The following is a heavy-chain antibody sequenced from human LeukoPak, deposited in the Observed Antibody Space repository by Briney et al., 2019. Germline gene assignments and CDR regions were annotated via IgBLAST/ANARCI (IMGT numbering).Heavy chain of an antibody. D-gene: IGHD3-22*01. J-gene: IGHJ4*02. Sequence: SETLSLTCAVSGGSISSSNWWSWVRQPPGKGLEWIGEIYHSGSTNYNPSLKSRVTISVDKSKNQFSLKLSSVTAADTAVYYCARRPGRKIVVVITTGYYFDYWGQGTLVTVSS. CDR2: IYHSGST. V-gene: IGHV4-4*02. CDR3: ARRPGRKIVVVITTGYYFDY. CDR1: GGSISSSNW.